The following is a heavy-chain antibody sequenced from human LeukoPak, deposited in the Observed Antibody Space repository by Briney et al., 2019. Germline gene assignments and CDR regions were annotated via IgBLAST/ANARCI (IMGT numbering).Heavy chain of an antibody. CDR1: GFTFSNYG. Sequence: PGGSLRLSCAASGFTFSNYGMHWVRQAPGKGLEWVAFIRYDGSNIYYVNSVKGRFTISRDNSKNTLYLQMNSLIIEDTAVYYCARGKYYNILTGFPRGGYFDYWGQGTLVTVSS. D-gene: IGHD3-9*01. CDR3: ARGKYYNILTGFPRGGYFDY. V-gene: IGHV3-30*02. CDR2: IRYDGSNI. J-gene: IGHJ4*02.